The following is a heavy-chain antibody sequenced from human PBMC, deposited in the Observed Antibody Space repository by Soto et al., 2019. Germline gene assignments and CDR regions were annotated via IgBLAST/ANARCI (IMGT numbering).Heavy chain of an antibody. CDR3: ARSRVTYYYDRSAFDI. V-gene: IGHV1-69*01. D-gene: IGHD3-22*01. CDR2: IIPIFGTA. Sequence: QVQLVQSGAEVKKPGSSVKVSCKASGGTFSSCAISWVRQAPGQGLEWMGGIIPIFGTANYAQKFQGRVTITADESTSTAYMELSSLRSEDTAVYYCARSRVTYYYDRSAFDIWGQGTMVTVSS. CDR1: GGTFSSCA. J-gene: IGHJ3*02.